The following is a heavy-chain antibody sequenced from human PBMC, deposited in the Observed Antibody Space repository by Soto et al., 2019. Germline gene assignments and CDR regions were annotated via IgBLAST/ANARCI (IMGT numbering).Heavy chain of an antibody. Sequence: SETLSLTCAVYGGSFSGYYWSWIRQPPGKGLEWIGEINHSGSTNYNPSLKSRVTISVDTSNNQFSLKLSSVTAADTAVYYCARGGIAARPQYYFDYWGQGTLVTVSS. CDR3: ARGGIAARPQYYFDY. D-gene: IGHD6-6*01. V-gene: IGHV4-34*01. CDR2: INHSGST. CDR1: GGSFSGYY. J-gene: IGHJ4*02.